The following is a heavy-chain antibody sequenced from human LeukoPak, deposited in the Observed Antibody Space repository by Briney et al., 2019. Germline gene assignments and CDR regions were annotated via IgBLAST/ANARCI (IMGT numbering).Heavy chain of an antibody. D-gene: IGHD6-6*01. CDR2: IRYDGSNK. V-gene: IGHV3-30*02. CDR3: AKDHGSSSGNWFDP. Sequence: QPGGSLRLSCAASGFTFSSYGMHWVRQAPGKGLEWVAFIRYDGSNKYYADSVKGRFTISRDNSKNTLYLQMNSLRAEDTAVYYCAKDHGSSSGNWFDPWGQGTLVTVSS. J-gene: IGHJ5*02. CDR1: GFTFSSYG.